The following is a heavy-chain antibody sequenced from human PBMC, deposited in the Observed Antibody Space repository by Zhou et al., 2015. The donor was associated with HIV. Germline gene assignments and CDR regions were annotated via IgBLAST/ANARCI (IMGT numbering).Heavy chain of an antibody. V-gene: IGHV1-2*02. D-gene: IGHD5-18*01. CDR2: INPNSGGT. Sequence: QVQLVQSGAEVKKPGASVKVSCKASGYTFTGYYMHWVRQAPGQGLEWMGWINPNSGGTNYAQKFQGRVTMTRDTSISTAYMELSRLRSDDTAVYYCASSLPRGYSLTNWFDPWGQGTLVTVSS. J-gene: IGHJ5*02. CDR1: GYTFTGYY. CDR3: ASSLPRGYSLTNWFDP.